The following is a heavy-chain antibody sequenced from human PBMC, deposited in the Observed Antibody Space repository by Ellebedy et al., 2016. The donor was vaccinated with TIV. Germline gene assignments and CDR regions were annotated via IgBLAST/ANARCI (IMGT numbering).Heavy chain of an antibody. V-gene: IGHV3-33*01. CDR2: IWYDGSNK. D-gene: IGHD3-22*01. CDR1: GFTFSRNG. CDR3: AREGYYDNRGYYYSSDAFDI. J-gene: IGHJ3*02. Sequence: GESLKISCAASGFTFSRNGMHWVRQAPGKGLEWVAVIWYDGSNKYYVDYVKGRFTISRDNPKNTLYLQMNTLRAEDTAVYYCAREGYYDNRGYYYSSDAFDIWGQGTMVTVSS.